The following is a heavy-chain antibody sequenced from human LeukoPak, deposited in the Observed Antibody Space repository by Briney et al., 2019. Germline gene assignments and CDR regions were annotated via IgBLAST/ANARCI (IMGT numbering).Heavy chain of an antibody. CDR3: ARVGRDYYGSGNHFDY. D-gene: IGHD3-10*01. J-gene: IGHJ4*02. V-gene: IGHV3-20*01. CDR1: GFTFSSYS. CDR2: INWNGGST. Sequence: GGSLRLSCAASGFTFSSYSMSWVRQAPGKGLEWVSGINWNGGSTGYADSVKGRFTISRDNAKNSLYLQMNSLRAEDTALYHCARVGRDYYGSGNHFDYWGQGTLVTVSS.